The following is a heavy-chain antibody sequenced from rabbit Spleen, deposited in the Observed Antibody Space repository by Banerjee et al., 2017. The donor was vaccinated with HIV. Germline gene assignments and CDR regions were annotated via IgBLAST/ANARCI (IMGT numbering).Heavy chain of an antibody. V-gene: IGHV1S45*01. D-gene: IGHD7-1*01. Sequence: QEQLVESGGGLVQPEGSLTLTCTASGFSFASAYDMCWVRQAPGKGLEWIGCIYSSYTITWYASWAKGRFTFSETSSTTVTLQMTSLTAADTATYFCARFYAGYGDFGWNFVWWGPGTLVTV. CDR1: GFSFASAYD. J-gene: IGHJ6*01. CDR3: ARFYAGYGDFGWNFVW. CDR2: IYSSYTIT.